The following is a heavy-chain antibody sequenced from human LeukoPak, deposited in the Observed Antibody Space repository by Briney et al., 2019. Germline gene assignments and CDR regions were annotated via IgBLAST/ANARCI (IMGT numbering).Heavy chain of an antibody. CDR1: GFTFSSYA. CDR3: ARGPRDYCYYYMDV. Sequence: GGSLRLSCAASGFTFSSYAMPWVRQAPGKGLEYVSAISSNGGSTYYANSVKGRFTISRDNSKNTLYLQMGSLRAEDMAVYYCARGPRDYCYYYMDVWGKGTTVTVSS. V-gene: IGHV3-64*01. J-gene: IGHJ6*03. CDR2: ISSNGGST.